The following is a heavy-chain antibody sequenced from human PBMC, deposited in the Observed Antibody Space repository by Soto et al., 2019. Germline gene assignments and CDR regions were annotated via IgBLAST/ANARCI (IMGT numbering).Heavy chain of an antibody. V-gene: IGHV3-9*01. CDR2: ISWNSGSI. J-gene: IGHJ3*02. D-gene: IGHD6-19*01. Sequence: EVQLVESGGGLVQPGRSLRLSCAASGFTFDDYAMHWVRQAPGKGPEWVSGISWNSGSIGYADSVKGRFTISRDNAKNSLYLQMNSLRAEDTALYYCATAVAADAFDIWGQGTMVTVSS. CDR3: ATAVAADAFDI. CDR1: GFTFDDYA.